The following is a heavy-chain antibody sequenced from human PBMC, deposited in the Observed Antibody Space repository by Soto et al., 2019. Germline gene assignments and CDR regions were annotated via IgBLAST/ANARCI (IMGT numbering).Heavy chain of an antibody. Sequence: QVQLQESGPGLVKPSQTLSLTCTVSGGSISSGGYYWSWIRQHPGKGLEWIGYIYYSGSTYYNPSPKSRPTISVDTSKNQCSLKLSSVTAADTAVYYCARALTTVTLFVPWGQGTLVTVSS. V-gene: IGHV4-31*03. D-gene: IGHD4-17*01. CDR3: ARALTTVTLFVP. CDR1: GGSISSGGYY. CDR2: IYYSGST. J-gene: IGHJ5*02.